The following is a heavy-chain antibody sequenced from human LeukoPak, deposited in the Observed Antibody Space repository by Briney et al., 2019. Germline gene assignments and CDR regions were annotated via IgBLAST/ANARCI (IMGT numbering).Heavy chain of an antibody. J-gene: IGHJ6*02. CDR1: GCTFTSYA. Sequence: GSSVKLSCKASGCTFTSYAISWGRQAPGPGLEWMGGIILIFGTANYAQKFQGRVTFTADESTSTDYMQLSMLRSPAPARSAFARELQHDNQNLDVCGQGTMVTVSS. V-gene: IGHV1-69*01. D-gene: IGHD1-1*01. CDR3: ARELQHDNQNLDV. CDR2: IILIFGTA.